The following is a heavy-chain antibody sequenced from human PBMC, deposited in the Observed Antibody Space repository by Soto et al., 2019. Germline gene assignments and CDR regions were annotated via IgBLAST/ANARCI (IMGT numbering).Heavy chain of an antibody. CDR2: ISGNGEII. CDR3: ARDVDADFRTDFDY. CDR1: GFTFSDYY. Sequence: PGGSLRLSCAASGFTFSDYYIHCIRRAPGKGLEWISYISGNGEIIQYAASARGRFTISRDNAENSVYLEMDSLRAEDTALYYCARDVDADFRTDFDYWGRGTLVTVSS. J-gene: IGHJ4*02. D-gene: IGHD4-17*01. V-gene: IGHV3-11*01.